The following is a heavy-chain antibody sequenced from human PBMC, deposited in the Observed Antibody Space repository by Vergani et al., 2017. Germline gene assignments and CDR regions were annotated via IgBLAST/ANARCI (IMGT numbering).Heavy chain of an antibody. D-gene: IGHD3-22*01. CDR3: ARSRYDSSGFSSIFRY. CDR2: IWYDGSNT. J-gene: IGHJ4*02. Sequence: QVQLVESGGGVVQPGRSLRLCCVASGFAFRTYGMHWVRQAPGKGLEWVAIIWYDGSNTYYADSVKGRFTVSRDNSRNTLFLQMNSLRVEDTAVYYCARSRYDSSGFSSIFRYWGQGTRVTVS. CDR1: GFAFRTYG. V-gene: IGHV3-33*01.